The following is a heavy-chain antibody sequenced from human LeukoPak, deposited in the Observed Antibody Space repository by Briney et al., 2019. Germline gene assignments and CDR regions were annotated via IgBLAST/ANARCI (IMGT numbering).Heavy chain of an antibody. CDR2: ISGSSSYI. V-gene: IGHV3-21*01. D-gene: IGHD1-26*01. Sequence: GGSLRLSCAASGFTFSSYSMNWVRQAPGKGLEWVSSISGSSSYIYYADSVKGRFSISRDNAKNSLYLQMNSLRAEDTAVYYCARDLLGWELHYFDYWGQGTLVAVSS. J-gene: IGHJ4*02. CDR3: ARDLLGWELHYFDY. CDR1: GFTFSSYS.